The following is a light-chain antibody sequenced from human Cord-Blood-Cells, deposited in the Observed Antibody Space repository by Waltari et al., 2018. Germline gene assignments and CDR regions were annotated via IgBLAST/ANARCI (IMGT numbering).Light chain of an antibody. CDR1: QSVSSN. V-gene: IGKV3-15*01. J-gene: IGKJ5*01. CDR2: GAS. CDR3: QQYNNWPHIT. Sequence: EIVMTQSPPTLSVSPGERATLSCRASQSVSSNLAWYQQKPGQAPRLLIYGASTRATGIPARFSGSGSGTEFTLTISSLQSEDFAVYYCQQYNNWPHITFGQGTRLEIK.